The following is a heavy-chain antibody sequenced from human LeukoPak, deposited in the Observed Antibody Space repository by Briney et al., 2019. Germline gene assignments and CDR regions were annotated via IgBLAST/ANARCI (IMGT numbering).Heavy chain of an antibody. V-gene: IGHV1-69*04. Sequence: SVKVSCKASGGTFSSYAISWVRQAPGQGLEWMGRIIPILGIANYAQKFQGRVTITADKSTSTAYMELSSLRSEDTAVYYCARGLVVLTVTSRAFDIWGHGTMVTVSS. CDR1: GGTFSSYA. D-gene: IGHD4/OR15-4a*01. J-gene: IGHJ3*02. CDR2: IIPILGIA. CDR3: ARGLVVLTVTSRAFDI.